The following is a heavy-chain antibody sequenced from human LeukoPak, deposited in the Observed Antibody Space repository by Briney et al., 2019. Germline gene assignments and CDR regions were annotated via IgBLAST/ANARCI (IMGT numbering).Heavy chain of an antibody. CDR1: GFTFSNFY. V-gene: IGHV3-21*01. CDR2: ISSSSSYI. D-gene: IGHD5-18*01. Sequence: GGSLRLSCAASGFTFSNFYMSWIRQAPGKGLEWVSSISSSSSYIYYADSVKGRFTISRDNAKNSLYLQMNSLRAEDTAVYYCAREDTAMVTHDYWGQGTLVTVSS. J-gene: IGHJ4*02. CDR3: AREDTAMVTHDY.